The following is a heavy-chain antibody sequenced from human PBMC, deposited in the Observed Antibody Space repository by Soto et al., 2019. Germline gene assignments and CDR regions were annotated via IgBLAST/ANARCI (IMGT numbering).Heavy chain of an antibody. Sequence: GGSLRLSCAASGFTFSSYSMNWVRQAPGKGLEWVSYISSSSSTIYYADSVKGRFTISRDNAKNSLYLQMNSLRAEDTAVYYCARVYGGWFDPWGQGTLVTVSS. D-gene: IGHD4-17*01. CDR2: ISSSSSTI. CDR3: ARVYGGWFDP. V-gene: IGHV3-48*01. J-gene: IGHJ5*02. CDR1: GFTFSSYS.